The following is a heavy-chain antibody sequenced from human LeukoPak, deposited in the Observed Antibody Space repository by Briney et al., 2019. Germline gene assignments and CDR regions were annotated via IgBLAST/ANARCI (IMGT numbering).Heavy chain of an antibody. J-gene: IGHJ4*02. CDR2: ISSSSSTI. Sequence: GGSLRLSCAASGFTFSSYSMNWVRQAPGKGLEWVSYISSSSSTIYYADSVKGRFTISRDNAKNSLYLQMNSLRAEDTAVYYCASTAISELFDYWGQGTLVTVSS. V-gene: IGHV3-48*01. CDR3: ASTAISELFDY. D-gene: IGHD1-14*01. CDR1: GFTFSSYS.